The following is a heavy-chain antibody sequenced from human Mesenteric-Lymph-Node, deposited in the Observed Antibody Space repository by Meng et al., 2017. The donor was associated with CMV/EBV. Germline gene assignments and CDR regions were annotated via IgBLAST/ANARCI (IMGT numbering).Heavy chain of an antibody. CDR1: GFDFSEYG. CDR2: IRYDADDK. D-gene: IGHD4-17*01. V-gene: IGHV3-30*02. J-gene: IGHJ4*02. Sequence: GGSLRLSCVASGFDFSEYGMHWVRQAPGKGLEWLAFIRYDADDKSYADSVKGRFTISRDNSKNTLYLQMNSLRAEDTAVYYCAKVRSRNDYGDYGYFDYWGQGTLVTVSS. CDR3: AKVRSRNDYGDYGYFDY.